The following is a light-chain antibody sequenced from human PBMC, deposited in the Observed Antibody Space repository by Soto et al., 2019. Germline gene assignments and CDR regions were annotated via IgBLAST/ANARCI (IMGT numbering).Light chain of an antibody. CDR1: QTVRNNY. J-gene: IGKJ3*01. Sequence: EFVFTQSPGTLSLSPGERATLTCRASQTVRNNYLARSQQKPGQAPRLLIYDASSRATGIPARFSGNGFGTDFTLTISSLEPEDFAVDYCQQRGSWPTFCPGTKVDIK. CDR3: QQRGSWPT. CDR2: DAS. V-gene: IGKV3D-20*02.